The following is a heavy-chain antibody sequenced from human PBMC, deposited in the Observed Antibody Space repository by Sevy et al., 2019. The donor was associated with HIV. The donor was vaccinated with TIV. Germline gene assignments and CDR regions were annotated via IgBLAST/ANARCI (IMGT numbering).Heavy chain of an antibody. CDR1: GFTFSDYS. J-gene: IGHJ6*02. CDR3: VRDSATYYYASGRGMNYHYGMDV. V-gene: IGHV3-21*01. CDR2: ISSSSSSYI. Sequence: GGSLRLSCAASGFTFSDYSMNWVRQAPGKGLEWISCISSSSSSYIYYTDSVRGRFTISRDNAKNSLYLQMNSLRAEDTAVYYCVRDSATYYYASGRGMNYHYGMDVWGQGTAVTVSS. D-gene: IGHD3-10*01.